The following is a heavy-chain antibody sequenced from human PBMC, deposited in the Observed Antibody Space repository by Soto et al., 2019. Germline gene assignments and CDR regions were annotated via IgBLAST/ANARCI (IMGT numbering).Heavy chain of an antibody. CDR3: ARGRTALLFDY. CDR1: GGTFSSYA. V-gene: IGHV1-69*06. Sequence: QVQLVQSGAEVKKPGSSVKVSCKASGGTFSSYAISWVRQAPEQGLEWMGGSIPIFGTANYAQKFQGRVTITADKTTSTAYMELSSLRTEDTAVYYCARGRTALLFDYRGQGTLVTVSS. J-gene: IGHJ4*02. D-gene: IGHD2-21*02. CDR2: SIPIFGTA.